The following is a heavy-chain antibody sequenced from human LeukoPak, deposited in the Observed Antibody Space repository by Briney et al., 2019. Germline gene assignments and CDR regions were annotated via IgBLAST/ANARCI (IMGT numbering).Heavy chain of an antibody. J-gene: IGHJ3*02. D-gene: IGHD3-10*01. CDR2: INPNSGGT. CDR3: ARDRGVGRAFDI. Sequence: ASVKVSCKASGYTFTSYGISWVRQAPGQGLEWMGWINPNSGGTNYAQKFQGRVTMTRDTSISTAYMELSRLRSDDTAVYYCARDRGVGRAFDIWGQGAMVTVSS. CDR1: GYTFTSYG. V-gene: IGHV1-2*02.